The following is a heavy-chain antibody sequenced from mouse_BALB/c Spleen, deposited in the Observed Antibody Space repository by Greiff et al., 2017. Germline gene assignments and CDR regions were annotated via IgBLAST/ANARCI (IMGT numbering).Heavy chain of an antibody. V-gene: IGHV2-6-7*01. CDR3: ARDRGGIRRPYAMDY. J-gene: IGHJ4*01. CDR1: GFSLTGYG. CDR2: IWGDGST. D-gene: IGHD2-12*01. Sequence: VKLMESGPGLVAPSQSLSITCTVSGFSLTGYGVNWVRQPPGKGLEWLGMIWGDGSTDYNSALKSRLSISKDNSKSQVFLKMNSLQTDDTARYYCARDRGGIRRPYAMDYWGQGTSVTVSS.